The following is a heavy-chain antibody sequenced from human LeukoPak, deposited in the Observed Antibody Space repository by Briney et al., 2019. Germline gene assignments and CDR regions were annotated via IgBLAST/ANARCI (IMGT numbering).Heavy chain of an antibody. Sequence: SSETLSLTCTVSGGSISSSSYYWGWIRQPPGKGLEWIGSIYYSGSTNYNPSLKSRVTISVDTSKNQFSLKLSSVTAADTAVYYCARVATGIASEEDYWGQGTLVTVSS. CDR2: IYYSGST. D-gene: IGHD6-13*01. V-gene: IGHV4-39*07. CDR1: GGSISSSSYY. J-gene: IGHJ4*02. CDR3: ARVATGIASEEDY.